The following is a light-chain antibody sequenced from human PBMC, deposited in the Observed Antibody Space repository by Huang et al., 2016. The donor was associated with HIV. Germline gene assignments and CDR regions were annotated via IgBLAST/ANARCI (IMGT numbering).Light chain of an antibody. Sequence: IVPTQSTATLSVSLGERATLSCRASQSMSNNLAWYQQKPGQSPMLLIYGASTRATCIPARFSGSGCVTDFTLTIIILQSEDVAVYYCQQYNNWPPEHTFGQGTKREIQ. J-gene: IGKJ2*01. CDR2: GAS. V-gene: IGKV3-15*01. CDR3: QQYNNWPPEHT. CDR1: QSMSNN.